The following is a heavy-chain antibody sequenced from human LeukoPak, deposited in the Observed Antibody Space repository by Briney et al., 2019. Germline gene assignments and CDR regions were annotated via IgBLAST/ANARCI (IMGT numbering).Heavy chain of an antibody. V-gene: IGHV3-74*01. CDR3: AKVTASGYYYFDY. D-gene: IGHD3-22*01. Sequence: GGSLRLSCAASGFTFSNHWMHWVRQAPGKGLMWVSRINRGGSRTDYADSVKGRFTISRDDAKNTLYLQMNSLRAEDTAVYYCAKVTASGYYYFDYWGQGTLVTVSS. CDR1: GFTFSNHW. J-gene: IGHJ4*02. CDR2: INRGGSRT.